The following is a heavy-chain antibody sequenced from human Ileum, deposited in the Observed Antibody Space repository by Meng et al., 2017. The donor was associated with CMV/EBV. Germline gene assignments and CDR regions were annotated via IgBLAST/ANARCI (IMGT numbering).Heavy chain of an antibody. CDR3: ARGSPGYSYGWYFDY. Sequence: SGFTLSSYWRHWVRQAPGKGLVWVSRINSDGSSTSYADSVKGRFTISRDNAKNTLYLQMNSLRAEDTAVYYCARGSPGYSYGWYFDYWGQGTLVTVSS. J-gene: IGHJ4*02. V-gene: IGHV3-74*01. CDR1: GFTLSSYW. D-gene: IGHD5-18*01. CDR2: INSDGSST.